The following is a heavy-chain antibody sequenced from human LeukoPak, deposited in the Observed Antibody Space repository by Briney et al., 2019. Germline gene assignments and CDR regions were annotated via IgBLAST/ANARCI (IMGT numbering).Heavy chain of an antibody. CDR1: GFTFDGYT. CDR2: ISWDGSST. CDR3: AKDWGSYPARGYYFDY. J-gene: IGHJ4*02. D-gene: IGHD1-26*01. Sequence: PGGSLRLSCAASGFTFDGYTMHWVRQAPGRGLEWVSLISWDGSSTYYADSVKGRFTISRDNSKNSLYLQMNSLRSEDTALYYCAKDWGSYPARGYYFDYWGQGTLVTVSS. V-gene: IGHV3-43*01.